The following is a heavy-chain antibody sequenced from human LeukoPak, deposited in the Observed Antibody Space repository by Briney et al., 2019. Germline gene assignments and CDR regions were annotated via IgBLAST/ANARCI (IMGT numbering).Heavy chain of an antibody. V-gene: IGHV4-34*01. CDR2: INHSGST. CDR1: GGSFSGYY. Sequence: KPSETLSLTCAVYGGSFSGYYWSWIRQPPGKGLEWIGEINHSGSTNYNPSLKSRVTISVDTSKNQFSLKLSSVTAADTAVYYCARVSRGSGWYGGYLHYYMDVWGKGTTVTVSS. CDR3: ARVSRGSGWYGGYLHYYMDV. D-gene: IGHD6-19*01. J-gene: IGHJ6*03.